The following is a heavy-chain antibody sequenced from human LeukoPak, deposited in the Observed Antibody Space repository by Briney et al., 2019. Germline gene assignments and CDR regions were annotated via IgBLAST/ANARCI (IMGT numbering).Heavy chain of an antibody. D-gene: IGHD3-10*01. CDR1: GFTFSSYG. J-gene: IGHJ6*04. V-gene: IGHV3-30*18. Sequence: GGSLRLSCAASGFTFSSYGMHWVRQAPGKGLEWVAVISYDGSNKYYADSVKGRFTISRDNSKNTLYLQMNSLRAEDTAVYYCAKGEDYYGSGPSDVWGKGTTVTISS. CDR3: AKGEDYYGSGPSDV. CDR2: ISYDGSNK.